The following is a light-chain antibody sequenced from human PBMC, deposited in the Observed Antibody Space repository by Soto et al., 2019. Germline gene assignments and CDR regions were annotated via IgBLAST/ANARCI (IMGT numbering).Light chain of an antibody. V-gene: IGKV1-39*01. Sequence: DIQMTQSPSSLSASVGDRVTITCRASQSISRYLNWYQQKPGKAPKLLIYAASSLQSEVPSRFSGSGSGTDFTLTISSLQPEDFATYYCQQSYSTPHFGQGTRLEIK. J-gene: IGKJ5*01. CDR1: QSISRY. CDR2: AAS. CDR3: QQSYSTPH.